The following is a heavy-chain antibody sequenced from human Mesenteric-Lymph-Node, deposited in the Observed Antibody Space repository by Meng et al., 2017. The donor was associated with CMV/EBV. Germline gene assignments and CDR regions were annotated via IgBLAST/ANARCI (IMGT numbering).Heavy chain of an antibody. CDR3: SRIPRGAGYYYYGMDV. CDR1: GGSISSYY. CDR2: IYYSGST. J-gene: IGHJ6*02. V-gene: IGHV4-59*12. Sequence: SETLSLTCTVSGGSISSYYWSWIRQPPGKGLEWIGYIYYSGSTNYNPSLQSRVTISVDRSKNQFSLKLTSMTAADTAVYYCSRIPRGAGYYYYGMDVWGQGTTVTVSS. D-gene: IGHD3-10*01.